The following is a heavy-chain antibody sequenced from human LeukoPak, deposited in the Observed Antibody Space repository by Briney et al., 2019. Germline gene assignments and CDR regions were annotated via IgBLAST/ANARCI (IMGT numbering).Heavy chain of an antibody. D-gene: IGHD4-17*01. J-gene: IGHJ4*02. CDR1: GYTFTGYY. CDR3: ARPYGDSQFDY. V-gene: IGHV1-2*04. Sequence: ASVKVSCKASGYTFTGYYMHWVRQAPGQGLEWMGWINPNSGGTNYAQKFQGWVTMTRDTSISTAYMELSRLRSDDAAVYYCARPYGDSQFDYWGQGTLVTVSS. CDR2: INPNSGGT.